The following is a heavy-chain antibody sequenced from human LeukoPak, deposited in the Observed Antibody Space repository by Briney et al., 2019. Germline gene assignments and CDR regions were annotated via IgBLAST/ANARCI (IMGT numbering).Heavy chain of an antibody. V-gene: IGHV3-30*03. D-gene: IGHD1-20*01. CDR3: AMGIIGYSDAFDI. J-gene: IGHJ3*02. Sequence: GRSLRLSCAASGFTFSSRAMYWVRQAPAKGLEWVAVISYDGSNKYYADSVKGRFTISRDNSKNTLYLQMNSLRAEDTAVYYCAMGIIGYSDAFDIWGQGTMVTVSS. CDR1: GFTFSSRA. CDR2: ISYDGSNK.